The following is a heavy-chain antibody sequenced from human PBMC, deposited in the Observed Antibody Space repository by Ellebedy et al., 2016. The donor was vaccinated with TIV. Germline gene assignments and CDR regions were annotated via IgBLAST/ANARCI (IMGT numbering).Heavy chain of an antibody. Sequence: GESLKISCAASGFTFSSYAMHWVRQAPGQGLEWMGWINPNSGGTNYAQKFQGWVTMTRDTSISTAYMELSRLRSDDTAVYYCARDGGSYSDFDYWGQGTLVTVSS. CDR3: ARDGGSYSDFDY. CDR1: GFTFSSYA. CDR2: INPNSGGT. J-gene: IGHJ4*02. V-gene: IGHV1-2*04. D-gene: IGHD1-26*01.